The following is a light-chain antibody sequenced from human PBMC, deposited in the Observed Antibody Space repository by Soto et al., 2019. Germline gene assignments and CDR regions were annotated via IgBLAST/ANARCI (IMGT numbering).Light chain of an antibody. V-gene: IGKV1-33*01. Sequence: DIQMTQSPSSLSASVGDRVTITCQASQDISNYVNWYQQKPGKAPKLLIYDASNLEAGVPSRFSGSGSGTDFTFTISSLQPEDIATYYCQQYDTLPPYTFGQGTKLEMK. CDR2: DAS. J-gene: IGKJ2*01. CDR1: QDISNY. CDR3: QQYDTLPPYT.